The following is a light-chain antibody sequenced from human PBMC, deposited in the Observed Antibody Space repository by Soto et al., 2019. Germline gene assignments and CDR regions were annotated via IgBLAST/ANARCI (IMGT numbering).Light chain of an antibody. J-gene: IGKJ4*01. CDR2: GAF. CDR3: QQFGDSRLT. CDR1: QSFRGL. V-gene: IGKV3-20*01. Sequence: EVVFTQSPVTLSLSPVERATLSCRASQSFRGLLAWYQQKPGQAPRLLIYGAFNRATGIPDRFIGGGSETDFTLTISRLEPEDFAVYYCQQFGDSRLTFGGGTKVDIK.